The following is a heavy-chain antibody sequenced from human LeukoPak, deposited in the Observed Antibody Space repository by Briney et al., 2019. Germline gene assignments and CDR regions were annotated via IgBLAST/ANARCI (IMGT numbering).Heavy chain of an antibody. V-gene: IGHV1-18*04. CDR3: ARDFSPVDYYDSSGS. CDR2: ISAYNGNT. CDR1: GYTFTGYY. J-gene: IGHJ5*02. Sequence: GASVKVSCKASGYTFTGYYMHWVRQAPGQGLEWMGWISAYNGNTNYAQKLQGRVTMTTDTSTSTAYMELRSLRSDDTAVYYCARDFSPVDYYDSSGSWGQGTLVTVSS. D-gene: IGHD3-22*01.